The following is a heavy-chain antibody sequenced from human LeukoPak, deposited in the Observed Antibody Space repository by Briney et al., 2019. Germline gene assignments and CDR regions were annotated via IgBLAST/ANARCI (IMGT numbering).Heavy chain of an antibody. D-gene: IGHD3-10*01. CDR3: AKGSRDSRPYYFDF. J-gene: IGHJ4*02. CDR2: ITGSGGDT. Sequence: GGSLRLSCAASGFTFSDYYMSWVRQAPGRVLEWVSAITGSGGDTYHADSVKGRFTISRDNSKNTLYLQMNSLRAEDTAVYYCAKGSRDSRPYYFDFWGQGTLVTVSS. V-gene: IGHV3-23*01. CDR1: GFTFSDYY.